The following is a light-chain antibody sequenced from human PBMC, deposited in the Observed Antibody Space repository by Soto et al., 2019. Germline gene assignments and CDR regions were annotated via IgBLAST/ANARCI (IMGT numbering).Light chain of an antibody. CDR1: SSDVGGYNY. CDR3: SSYTTSNTGV. V-gene: IGLV2-14*01. CDR2: EVS. J-gene: IGLJ3*02. Sequence: QSVLTQPPSASGSPGQSVTISCTGTSSDVGGYNYVSWYQHHPGKAPKLMIYEVSYRPSGVSNRFSGSKSGNTASLTISGLQPEDEADYYCSSYTTSNTGVFGGGTKLTVL.